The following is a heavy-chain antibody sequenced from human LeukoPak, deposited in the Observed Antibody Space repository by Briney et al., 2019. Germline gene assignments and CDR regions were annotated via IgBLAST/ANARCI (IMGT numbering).Heavy chain of an antibody. D-gene: IGHD6-13*01. CDR2: INPSGGST. CDR3: ARALPSIAAAGNWFDP. CDR1: GHTFTSYY. V-gene: IGHV1-46*01. J-gene: IGHJ5*02. Sequence: ASVKVSCKASGHTFTSYYMHWVRQAPGQGLEWMGIINPSGGSTSYAQKFQGRVTMTRDTSTSTVYMELSSLRSEDTAVYYCARALPSIAAAGNWFDPWGQGTLVTVSS.